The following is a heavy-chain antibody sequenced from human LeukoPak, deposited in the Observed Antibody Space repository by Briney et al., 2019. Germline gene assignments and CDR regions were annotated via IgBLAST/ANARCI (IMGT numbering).Heavy chain of an antibody. D-gene: IGHD1-26*01. Sequence: GGSLRLSCAASGFTFSSYGMHWVRRAPGKGLEWVAVISYDGSNKYYADSVKGRFTISRDNSKNTLYLQMNSLRAEDTAVYYCARDLGGLKDYWGQGTLVTVSS. CDR3: ARDLGGLKDY. CDR2: ISYDGSNK. V-gene: IGHV3-30*03. J-gene: IGHJ4*02. CDR1: GFTFSSYG.